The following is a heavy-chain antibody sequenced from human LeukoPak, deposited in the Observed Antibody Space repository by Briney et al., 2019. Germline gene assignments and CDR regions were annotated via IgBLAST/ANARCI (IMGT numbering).Heavy chain of an antibody. CDR1: GFTFSSYG. CDR3: AKDGSPPRRVVAKGMDV. CDR2: ISYDGSNK. V-gene: IGHV3-30*18. J-gene: IGHJ6*02. D-gene: IGHD3-22*01. Sequence: PGRSLRLSCAASGFTFSSYGMHWVRQAPGKGLEWVAVISYDGSNKYYADSVKGRFTISRDNSKNTLYLQMNSLRAEDTAVYYCAKDGSPPRRVVAKGMDVWGQGTTVTVSS.